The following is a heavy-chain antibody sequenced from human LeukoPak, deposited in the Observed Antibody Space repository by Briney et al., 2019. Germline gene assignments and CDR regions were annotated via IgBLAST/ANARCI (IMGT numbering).Heavy chain of an antibody. V-gene: IGHV1-18*01. J-gene: IGHJ4*02. D-gene: IGHD3-9*01. Sequence: ASVKVSCKASGYTFTSYGISWVRQAPGQGLEWMGWISAYNGNTNYAQKLQGRVTMTTDTSTSTAYMELRSLRSDDTAVYYCARGVRSGRYFDWLLSGLDYWGQGILVTVSS. CDR2: ISAYNGNT. CDR1: GYTFTSYG. CDR3: ARGVRSGRYFDWLLSGLDY.